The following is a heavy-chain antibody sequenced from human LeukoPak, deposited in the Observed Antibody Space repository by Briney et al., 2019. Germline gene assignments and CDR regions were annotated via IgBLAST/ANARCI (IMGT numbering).Heavy chain of an antibody. CDR2: INAGNGNT. CDR3: ARDYYDSSGYYSLYYFDY. D-gene: IGHD3-22*01. Sequence: ASVKVSCKASGYTFTSYAMHWLRQAPGQRLEWMGWINAGNGNTKYSQKFQGRVTITRDTSASTAYMELSSLRSEDTAVYYCARDYYDSSGYYSLYYFDYWGQGTLVTVSS. V-gene: IGHV1-3*01. CDR1: GYTFTSYA. J-gene: IGHJ4*02.